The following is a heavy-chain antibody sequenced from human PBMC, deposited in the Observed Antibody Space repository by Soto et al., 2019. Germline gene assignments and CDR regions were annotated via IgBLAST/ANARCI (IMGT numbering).Heavy chain of an antibody. D-gene: IGHD5-12*01. CDR1: GFTFSVYW. J-gene: IGHJ4*02. V-gene: IGHV3-7*01. CDR2: IKVDGSGI. CDR3: ARDSGYSSVDSVNHYFDY. Sequence: EVQLVESGGKVVQPGGSLRLSCVASGFTFSVYWMSWVRQAPGEGLEWVARIKVDGSGIQYADSVKGRFSISRDNAGNSVYLQMNSLRAEDTAVYYCARDSGYSSVDSVNHYFDYWGKGALVTVTS.